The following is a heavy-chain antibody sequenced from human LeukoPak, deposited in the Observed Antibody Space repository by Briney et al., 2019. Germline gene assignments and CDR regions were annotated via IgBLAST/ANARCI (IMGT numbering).Heavy chain of an antibody. CDR1: GFTFDDYG. CDR3: AKDRHGGGSWFSYPDY. J-gene: IGHJ4*02. D-gene: IGHD2-15*01. CDR2: INWNGGST. V-gene: IGHV3-20*04. Sequence: GGSLRLSCAASGFTFDDYGMSWVRQAPGKGLEWVSGINWNGGSTGYADSVKGRFTISRDNAKNSLYLQMNSLRAEDTALYYCAKDRHGGGSWFSYPDYWGQGTLVTVSS.